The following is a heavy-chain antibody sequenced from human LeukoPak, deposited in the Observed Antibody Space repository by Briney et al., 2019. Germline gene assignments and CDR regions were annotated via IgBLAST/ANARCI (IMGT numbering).Heavy chain of an antibody. CDR1: GFTFSSYA. V-gene: IGHV3-23*01. J-gene: IGHJ3*02. D-gene: IGHD2-21*02. Sequence: PGGSLRLSCAASGFTFSSYAMSWVRQAPGKGLEWVSAISGSGGSTYYPDSLKGRLSIFRDNSENTLFLQMKSLRVEDTAVYYCARVAVTASSDAFDIWGQGTMVAVSS. CDR2: ISGSGGST. CDR3: ARVAVTASSDAFDI.